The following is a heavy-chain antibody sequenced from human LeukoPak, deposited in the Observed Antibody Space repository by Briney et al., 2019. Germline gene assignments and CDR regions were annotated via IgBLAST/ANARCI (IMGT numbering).Heavy chain of an antibody. D-gene: IGHD6-19*01. J-gene: IGHJ4*02. Sequence: GGSLRLSCVASGFSFRNYWMYWVRQAPGKGLVWVSHINTDGTSTNYADSVKGRFTVSRDNAKKTLYLQMNTLRVEDTAVYYCARDLWLGDYWGQGTLVTVPS. CDR3: ARDLWLGDY. CDR2: INTDGTST. CDR1: GFSFRNYW. V-gene: IGHV3-74*01.